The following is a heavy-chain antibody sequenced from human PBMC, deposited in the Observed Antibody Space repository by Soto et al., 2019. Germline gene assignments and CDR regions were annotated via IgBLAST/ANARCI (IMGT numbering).Heavy chain of an antibody. CDR2: IRSKANSYAT. CDR1: GFTFSGSA. Sequence: EVQLVESGGGLVQPGGSLKLSCAASGFTFSGSAMHWVRQASGKGLEWVGRIRSKANSYATAYAASVKGRFTISRDDSKNTAYLQMNSLKTEDTAGYYCTRHVAAAGGDYWFQGTLVTVSS. J-gene: IGHJ4*02. D-gene: IGHD6-13*01. V-gene: IGHV3-73*02. CDR3: TRHVAAAGGDY.